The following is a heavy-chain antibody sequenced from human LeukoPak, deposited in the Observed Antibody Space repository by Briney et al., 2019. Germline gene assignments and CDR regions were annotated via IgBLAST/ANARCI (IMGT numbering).Heavy chain of an antibody. J-gene: IGHJ6*02. Sequence: GASVKVSCKASGYTFTGYYMHWVRQAPGQGLEWMGWINPNSGGTNYAQKFQGWVTMTRDTSSNTAYMQLSRLRSDDTAVYYCARDYSHGGGSRYYGMDVWGQGTTVTVSS. CDR2: INPNSGGT. V-gene: IGHV1-2*04. CDR1: GYTFTGYY. CDR3: ARDYSHGGGSRYYGMDV. D-gene: IGHD3-16*01.